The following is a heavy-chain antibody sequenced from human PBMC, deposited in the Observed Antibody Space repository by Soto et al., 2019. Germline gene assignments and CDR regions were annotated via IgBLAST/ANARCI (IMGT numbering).Heavy chain of an antibody. D-gene: IGHD3-22*01. CDR1: GGSISSGAYY. J-gene: IGHJ1*01. V-gene: IGHV4-31*03. Sequence: QVQLQESGPGLVKPSQTLSLTCTVSGGSISSGAYYWSWIRQHPGKGLEWIGYIYYSGSTYYNPSLKSRVTISVDTSKNQFSLKLSSVTAADSAVYYCAVYHSSGSRGFQHWGQGTLVTVSS. CDR2: IYYSGST. CDR3: AVYHSSGSRGFQH.